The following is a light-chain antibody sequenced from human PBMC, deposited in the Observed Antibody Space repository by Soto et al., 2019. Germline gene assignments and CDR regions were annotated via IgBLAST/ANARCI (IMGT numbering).Light chain of an antibody. Sequence: EIVLTQSPGTLSLSPGERATLSCGASQSVTSNYLAWYQQKPGQAPRLLIFGASIRVKGIPDRFIGSGSGTDFSLTISRLEPEDFEVYYCQHYVTSLTTFGQGTKVEVK. V-gene: IGKV3-20*01. J-gene: IGKJ1*01. CDR3: QHYVTSLTT. CDR2: GAS. CDR1: QSVTSNY.